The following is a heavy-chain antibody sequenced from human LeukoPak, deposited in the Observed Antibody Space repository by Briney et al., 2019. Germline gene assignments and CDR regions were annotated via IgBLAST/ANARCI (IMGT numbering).Heavy chain of an antibody. CDR1: GFNFDTYA. Sequence: GGSLRLSCAASGFNFDTYAMHWVRQAPGQGLEWVALIWHDGSHKFYSNSVRGQFTIPRDNSKNTVYLQMNNLRPDDTAVYYCAREIFGSGSYPGFWGQGTLVTVSS. CDR2: IWHDGSHK. J-gene: IGHJ4*02. CDR3: AREIFGSGSYPGF. V-gene: IGHV3-33*01. D-gene: IGHD3-10*01.